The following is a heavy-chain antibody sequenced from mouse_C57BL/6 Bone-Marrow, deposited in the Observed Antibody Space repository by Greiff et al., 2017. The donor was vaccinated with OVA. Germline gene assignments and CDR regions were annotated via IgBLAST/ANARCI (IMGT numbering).Heavy chain of an antibody. Sequence: QVQLQQPGAELVKPGASVKLSCKASGYTFTSYWMHWVKQRPGQGLEWIGMIHPNSGSTNYNEKFKSKATLTVDKSSSTAYMQLSSLTSEDSAVYYGAREGRGYYYRSSGVAYGGQGTLVTVSA. J-gene: IGHJ3*01. CDR2: IHPNSGST. CDR3: AREGRGYYYRSSGVAY. CDR1: GYTFTSYW. V-gene: IGHV1-64*01. D-gene: IGHD1-1*01.